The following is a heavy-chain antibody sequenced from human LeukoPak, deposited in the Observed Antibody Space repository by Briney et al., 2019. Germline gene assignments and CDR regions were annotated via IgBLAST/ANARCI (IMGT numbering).Heavy chain of an antibody. J-gene: IGHJ5*02. CDR3: AKDLTRFLEDERGFDP. V-gene: IGHV3-30*02. CDR1: GFTFSSYG. CDR2: IRYDGSKK. Sequence: PGGSLRLSCAASGFTFSSYGMHWVRQAPGKGLEWVAFIRYDGSKKYYADSVKGRFTISRDNSKNTLYLQMNSLRAEDTAVYYCAKDLTRFLEDERGFDPWGQGTLVTVSS. D-gene: IGHD3-3*01.